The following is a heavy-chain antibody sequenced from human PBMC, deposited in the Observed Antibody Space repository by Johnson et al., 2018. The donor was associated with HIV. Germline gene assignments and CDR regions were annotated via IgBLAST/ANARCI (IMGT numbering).Heavy chain of an antibody. V-gene: IGHV3-33*01. CDR1: GFIFSSYG. Sequence: QVQLVESGGGVVQPGRSLRLSCVASGFIFSSYGMHWVRQAPGKGLEWVAVIWYDGTNKYYADSVKGRFTISRDNSKNTLYLQMNSLRAEDTAVYYCARDRRITIFGSGRAVQSNDAFDIWGQGTMVTVSS. CDR3: ARDRRITIFGSGRAVQSNDAFDI. J-gene: IGHJ3*02. CDR2: IWYDGTNK. D-gene: IGHD3-3*01.